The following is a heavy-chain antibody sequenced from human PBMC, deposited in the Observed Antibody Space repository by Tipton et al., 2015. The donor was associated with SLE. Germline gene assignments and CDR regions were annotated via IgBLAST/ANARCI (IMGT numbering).Heavy chain of an antibody. J-gene: IGHJ4*02. Sequence: TLSLTCTVSGGSISDSSHYWGWIRQPPGKGLEWIGSLYYSGSTYYNSSLKSRVTISVDTSKNQFSLNLSSVTAADTAVYYCAVTFGSGYPWDYFDYWGQGTLVTVSS. D-gene: IGHD3-22*01. V-gene: IGHV4-39*01. CDR1: GGSISDSSHY. CDR2: LYYSGST. CDR3: AVTFGSGYPWDYFDY.